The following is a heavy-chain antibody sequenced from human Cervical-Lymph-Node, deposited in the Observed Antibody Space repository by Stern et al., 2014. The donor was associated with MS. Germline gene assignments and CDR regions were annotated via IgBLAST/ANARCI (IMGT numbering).Heavy chain of an antibody. J-gene: IGHJ4*02. Sequence: QVQLQESGPGVAKPSQTLSLTCTVSGGSISTDGYYWTWIRQHPGKGLGWVGYIYSGSTYYNPSLKSRVTMSLDTSKNQFSLNLSSVTAADTAIYYCARDDRGSSWYRFDFWGQGTLVTVSS. V-gene: IGHV4-31*03. D-gene: IGHD6-13*01. CDR3: ARDDRGSSWYRFDF. CDR2: IYSGST. CDR1: GGSISTDGYY.